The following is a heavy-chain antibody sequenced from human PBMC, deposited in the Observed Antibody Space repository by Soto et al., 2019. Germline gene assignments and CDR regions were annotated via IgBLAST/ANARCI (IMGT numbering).Heavy chain of an antibody. CDR2: ISYDGSNK. D-gene: IGHD5-18*01. V-gene: IGHV3-30*18. CDR1: GFTFSSYG. Sequence: QVQLVESGGGVVQPGRSLRLSCAASGFTFSSYGMHWVRQAPGKGLEWVAVISYDGSNKYYADSVKGRFTISRENCNNTVNLQMNSLRPEDTAVYYCAKGFGGYSYGLVDYWGQGTLVTVSS. J-gene: IGHJ4*02. CDR3: AKGFGGYSYGLVDY.